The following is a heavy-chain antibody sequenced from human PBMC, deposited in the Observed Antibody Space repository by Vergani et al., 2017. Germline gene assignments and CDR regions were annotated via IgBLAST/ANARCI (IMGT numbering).Heavy chain of an antibody. CDR2: ISGRGGST. J-gene: IGHJ4*02. CDR3: AKSRGGYFDY. V-gene: IGHV3-23*01. Sequence: EVQLLESGGGLVQPGGSLRLSCAASGFSFSSYAMSWVRQAPGKGLEWVSGISGRGGSTYYADSVKGRFTISRDISKNTLDLQMNSLRAEETAVYYCAKSRGGYFDYWGQGTLVTVSS. D-gene: IGHD5-12*01. CDR1: GFSFSSYA.